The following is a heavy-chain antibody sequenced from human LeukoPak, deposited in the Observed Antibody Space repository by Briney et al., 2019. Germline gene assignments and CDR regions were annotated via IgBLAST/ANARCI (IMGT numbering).Heavy chain of an antibody. V-gene: IGHV3-72*01. D-gene: IGHD2-15*01. CDR2: TRNKANSYTT. Sequence: GGSLRLSCAASGFTFSDHYMDWVRQAPGKGLDWVGRTRNKANSYTTEYAASVKGRFTISRDDSMNSLYLQMNSLKTEDTAVYYCARDVSCSGGSCPYYFDYWGQGTLVTVSS. CDR1: GFTFSDHY. CDR3: ARDVSCSGGSCPYYFDY. J-gene: IGHJ4*02.